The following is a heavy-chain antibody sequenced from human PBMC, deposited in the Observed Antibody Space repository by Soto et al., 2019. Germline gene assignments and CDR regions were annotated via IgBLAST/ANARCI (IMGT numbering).Heavy chain of an antibody. Sequence: SETLSLTCTVSGGSISSYYWSWIRQPPGKGLEWIGYIYYSGSTNYNPSLKSRVTISVDTSKNQFSLKLSSVTAADTAVYYCARLRRYCSGGSCYSYFQHWGQGTLVTVSS. V-gene: IGHV4-59*01. CDR2: IYYSGST. J-gene: IGHJ1*01. CDR1: GGSISSYY. CDR3: ARLRRYCSGGSCYSYFQH. D-gene: IGHD2-15*01.